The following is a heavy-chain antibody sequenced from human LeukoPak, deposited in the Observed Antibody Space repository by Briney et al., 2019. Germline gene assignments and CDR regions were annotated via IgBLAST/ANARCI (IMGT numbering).Heavy chain of an antibody. V-gene: IGHV1-24*01. J-gene: IGHJ4*02. CDR3: ATEILTYHYDSRHK. CDR2: FDPEDGET. D-gene: IGHD3-22*01. CDR1: GYTLTELS. Sequence: ASVKVSCKVSGYTLTELSMHWVRQAPGKGLEWMGGFDPEDGETIYAQKFQGRVTMTEDTSTDTAYMELSSLRSEDTAVYYCATEILTYHYDSRHKWGQGTLVTVSS.